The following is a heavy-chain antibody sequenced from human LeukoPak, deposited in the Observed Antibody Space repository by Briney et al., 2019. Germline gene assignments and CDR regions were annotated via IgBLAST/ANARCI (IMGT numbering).Heavy chain of an antibody. J-gene: IGHJ3*01. V-gene: IGHV3-53*01. CDR3: ARGQYASGAFDF. Sequence: GGSLRLSCAASGFTVNSYYMSWVRQAPGKGLEWVSVIYSGGSTSYSDSVKGRFTISRDKYKNTSYRQINNMETEDTGVYYCARGQYASGAFDFWGQGTMVTVSS. CDR1: GFTVNSYY. CDR2: IYSGGST.